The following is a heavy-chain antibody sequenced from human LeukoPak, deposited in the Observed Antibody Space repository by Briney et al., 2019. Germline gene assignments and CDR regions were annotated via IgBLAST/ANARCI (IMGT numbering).Heavy chain of an antibody. V-gene: IGHV1-46*01. CDR2: INPSGGST. CDR3: ARKRDGYRDPGDAFDI. CDR1: GYTFTSYY. J-gene: IGHJ3*02. D-gene: IGHD5-24*01. Sequence: ASVKVSCKASGYTFTSYYMHWVRQAPGQGLEWMGIINPSGGSTSYAQKFQGRVTMTRDMSTSTVYMELSSLRSEDTAVHYCARKRDGYRDPGDAFDIWGQGTMVTVSS.